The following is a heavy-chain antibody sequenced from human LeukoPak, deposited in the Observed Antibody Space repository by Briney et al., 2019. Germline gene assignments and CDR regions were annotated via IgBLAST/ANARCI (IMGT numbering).Heavy chain of an antibody. J-gene: IGHJ5*02. D-gene: IGHD2-2*01. CDR1: GDSISDDY. Sequence: SETLSLTCTVSGDSISDDYWSWIRQPPGKGLEWIGYIYYSGRTTYNPSLKSRVTISIGTSKSQFSLTLTSVTAADTAVYYCARVAYGSSWFDPWGQGTLVIVSS. CDR2: IYYSGRT. V-gene: IGHV4-59*01. CDR3: ARVAYGSSWFDP.